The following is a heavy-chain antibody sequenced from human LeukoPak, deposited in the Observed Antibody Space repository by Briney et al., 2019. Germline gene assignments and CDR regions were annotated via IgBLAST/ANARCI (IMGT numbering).Heavy chain of an antibody. Sequence: NPGGSLRLSCAASGFTFSSYSMNWVRQAPGKGLEWVSSISSSSSYIYYADSVKGRFTISRDNAKNSLYLQMNSLRAEDTAVYYCARDARGGYSSGWKGPFDYWGQGTLVTVSS. D-gene: IGHD6-19*01. J-gene: IGHJ4*02. CDR1: GFTFSSYS. CDR2: ISSSSSYI. CDR3: ARDARGGYSSGWKGPFDY. V-gene: IGHV3-21*01.